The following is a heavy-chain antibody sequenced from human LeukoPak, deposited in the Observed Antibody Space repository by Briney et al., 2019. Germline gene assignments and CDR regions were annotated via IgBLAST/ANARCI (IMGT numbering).Heavy chain of an antibody. CDR1: GGSFSGYY. Sequence: SETLSLTCAVYGGSFSGYYWSWIRQPPGKGLEWIGEINHSGSTNYNPSLKSRVTISVDTSKNQFSLKLSSVPAADTAVYYCAGPNLYDTLPVYYYYYGMDVWGQGTTVTVSS. V-gene: IGHV4-34*01. CDR2: INHSGST. D-gene: IGHD3-22*01. J-gene: IGHJ6*02. CDR3: AGPNLYDTLPVYYYYYGMDV.